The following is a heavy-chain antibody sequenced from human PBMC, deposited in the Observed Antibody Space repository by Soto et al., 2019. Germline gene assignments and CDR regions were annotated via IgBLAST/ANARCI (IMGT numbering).Heavy chain of an antibody. CDR1: GFTFSSYP. Sequence: GGSLRLSCAASGFTFSSYPMNWVRQAPGKGLEWVAVISYDGSNKYYADSVKGRFTISRDNSKNTLYLQMNSLRAEDTAVYYCARGPLWFGAYYYYYGMDVWGQGTTVTVSS. J-gene: IGHJ6*02. D-gene: IGHD3-10*01. CDR3: ARGPLWFGAYYYYYGMDV. CDR2: ISYDGSNK. V-gene: IGHV3-30*03.